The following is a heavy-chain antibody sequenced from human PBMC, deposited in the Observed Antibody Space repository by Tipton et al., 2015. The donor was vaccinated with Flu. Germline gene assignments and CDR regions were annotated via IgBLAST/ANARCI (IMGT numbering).Heavy chain of an antibody. Sequence: TLSLTCAVYGGSFSSYYWSWIRQPPGKGLEWIGEINHSGSTNYNPSLKSRVTISVDTSKNQFSLKLSSVTAADTAVYYCARGPSSGWYDWGQGTLVTVSS. CDR3: ARGPSSGWYD. J-gene: IGHJ4*02. CDR2: INHSGST. V-gene: IGHV4-34*01. D-gene: IGHD6-19*01. CDR1: GGSFSSYY.